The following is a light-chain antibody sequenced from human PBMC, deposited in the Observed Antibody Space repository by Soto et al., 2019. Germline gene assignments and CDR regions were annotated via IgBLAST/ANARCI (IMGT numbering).Light chain of an antibody. V-gene: IGLV1-47*01. CDR1: TSNIGKNF. J-gene: IGLJ1*01. Sequence: QSVLTQPPSASGTPGQRVTISCSGSTSNIGKNFVYWYQQLPGMAPRLLIYKNDQRPSGVPDRFSGSKSVTSASLAISGVRSEDEADYFCAVWDDSLTAYLFGSGTKVTVL. CDR3: AVWDDSLTAYL. CDR2: KND.